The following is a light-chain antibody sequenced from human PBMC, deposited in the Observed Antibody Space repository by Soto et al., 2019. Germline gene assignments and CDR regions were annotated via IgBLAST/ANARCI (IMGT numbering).Light chain of an antibody. Sequence: IVMTQSPATLSVSPGERATLYCKASQRISSNLAWYQQKPGQPPRLLIYGASTRATGIPARFSGSGSGTEFTLTISGLQSEDFALYYCQQYNIWPPYTFGQGTKVDIK. V-gene: IGKV3-15*01. CDR3: QQYNIWPPYT. J-gene: IGKJ2*01. CDR2: GAS. CDR1: QRISSN.